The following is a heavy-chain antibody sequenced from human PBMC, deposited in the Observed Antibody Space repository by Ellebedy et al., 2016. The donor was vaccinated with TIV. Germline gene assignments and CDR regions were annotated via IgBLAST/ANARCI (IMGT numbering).Heavy chain of an antibody. Sequence: ASVKVSCKASGYTFTSYGISWVRQAPGQGLEWMGWISAYNGNTNYAQKLQGRVTMTTDTSTSTAYMELRSLRSDDTAVYYCAREPHIAAAGTELGYWGQGTLVTVSS. D-gene: IGHD6-13*01. J-gene: IGHJ4*02. V-gene: IGHV1-18*04. CDR1: GYTFTSYG. CDR2: ISAYNGNT. CDR3: AREPHIAAAGTELGY.